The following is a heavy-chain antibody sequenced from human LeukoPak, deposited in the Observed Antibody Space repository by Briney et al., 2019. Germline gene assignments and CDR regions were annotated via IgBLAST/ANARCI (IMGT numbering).Heavy chain of an antibody. CDR3: ARGFGRP. Sequence: GGSLRLSCAASGFTFSSYAMNWVRQAPGKGLEWVSGISGSGGSAYYADSVKGRFTISRDNAKNSLYLQMNSLRAEDTAVYYCARGFGRPWGQGTLVTVSS. D-gene: IGHD3-10*01. J-gene: IGHJ5*02. CDR1: GFTFSSYA. V-gene: IGHV3-23*01. CDR2: ISGSGGSA.